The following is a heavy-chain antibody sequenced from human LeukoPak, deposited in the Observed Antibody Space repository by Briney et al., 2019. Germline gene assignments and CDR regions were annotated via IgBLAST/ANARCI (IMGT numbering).Heavy chain of an antibody. J-gene: IGHJ4*02. V-gene: IGHV5-51*01. CDR2: IFPGDSDT. Sequence: GESLKISCKASGYRFTNYFIGWVRPMPGKGLEWMGIIFPGDSDTRYSPSFQGQVTISADKSISTAYLQWSSLKASDMAIYYCARAPTDTAMAYYFDYWGQGTLVTVSS. CDR3: ARAPTDTAMAYYFDY. D-gene: IGHD5-18*01. CDR1: GYRFTNYF.